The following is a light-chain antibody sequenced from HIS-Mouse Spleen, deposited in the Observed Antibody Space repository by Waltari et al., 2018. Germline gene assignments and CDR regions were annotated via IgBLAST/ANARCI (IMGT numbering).Light chain of an antibody. Sequence: QSALTQPASVSGSPGQAITISCTGTSSDVGSYNLVSWYQQHPGKAPTLMSYEDSKRPSAVCNRFSGSKSGNTASLTISGLKAEDEADYYCCSYAGSSTVVFGGGTKLTVL. CDR3: CSYAGSSTVV. J-gene: IGLJ2*01. CDR2: EDS. CDR1: SSDVGSYNL. V-gene: IGLV2-23*01.